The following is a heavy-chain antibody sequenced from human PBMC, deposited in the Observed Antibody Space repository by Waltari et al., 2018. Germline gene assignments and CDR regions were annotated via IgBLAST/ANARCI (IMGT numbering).Heavy chain of an antibody. Sequence: EVHLVESGGGLVQPGGSLRLSCAASGFTVSSTYMSWVRQAPGKGLELVSVIECGGSTYYADAVKGRFTISRDNSKNTLDLQMNSLRAEDTAVYYCARGFDDSSGADDYWGQGTLVTVSS. CDR1: GFTVSSTY. J-gene: IGHJ4*02. CDR2: IECGGST. D-gene: IGHD3-22*01. CDR3: ARGFDDSSGADDY. V-gene: IGHV3-66*02.